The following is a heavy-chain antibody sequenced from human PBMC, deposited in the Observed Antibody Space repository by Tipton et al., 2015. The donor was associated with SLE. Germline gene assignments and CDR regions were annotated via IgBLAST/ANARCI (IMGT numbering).Heavy chain of an antibody. D-gene: IGHD3-22*01. CDR2: IYYSGST. J-gene: IGHJ4*02. CDR1: GGSISSGDYY. Sequence: LRLSCTVSGGSISSGDYYWSWIRQPPGKGLEWIGYIYYSGSTYYNPSLKSRVTISVDTSKNQFSLKLSSVTAADTAVHYCARETLVYYYDSSGPLDYWGQGTLVTVSS. CDR3: ARETLVYYYDSSGPLDY. V-gene: IGHV4-30-4*01.